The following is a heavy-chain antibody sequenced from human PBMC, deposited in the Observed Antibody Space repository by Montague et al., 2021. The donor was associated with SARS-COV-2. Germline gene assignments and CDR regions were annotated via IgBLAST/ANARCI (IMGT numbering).Heavy chain of an antibody. V-gene: IGHV4-39*01. CDR3: ARLVWFGELSSENWFDP. D-gene: IGHD3-10*01. J-gene: IGHJ5*02. Sequence: SSYDMHWVRQPPGKGLEWIGSIYYSGSTYYNSSLKSRVTISVDTSKNQFSLKLNSVTAADTAVYYCARLVWFGELSSENWFDPWGQGTLVTVSS. CDR1: SSYD. CDR2: IYYSGST.